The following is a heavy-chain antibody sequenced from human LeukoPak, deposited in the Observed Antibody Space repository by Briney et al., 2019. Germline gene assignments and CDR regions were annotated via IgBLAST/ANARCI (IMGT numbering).Heavy chain of an antibody. J-gene: IGHJ4*02. V-gene: IGHV1-2*02. Sequence: ASVKVSCKASGYTFTGYYMHWVRQAPGQGLEWMGWINPNSGGTNYAQKFQGRVTMTSDTSISTAYMELSRLRSDDTAVYYCARSYCRGGDCYFDYWGQGTLVTVSS. CDR1: GYTFTGYY. D-gene: IGHD2-21*02. CDR3: ARSYCRGGDCYFDY. CDR2: INPNSGGT.